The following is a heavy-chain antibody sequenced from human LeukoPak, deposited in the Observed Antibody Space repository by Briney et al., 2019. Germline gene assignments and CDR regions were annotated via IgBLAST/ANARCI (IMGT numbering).Heavy chain of an antibody. CDR1: GYTSTGYY. Sequence: ASVKVSCKASGYTSTGYYMHWVRQAPGQGLEWMGWINPNSGGTNYAQKFQGRVTMTTDTSTSTAYMELRSLRSDDTAVYYCARVAAADYFDYWGQGTLVTVSS. CDR3: ARVAAADYFDY. V-gene: IGHV1-2*02. J-gene: IGHJ4*02. CDR2: INPNSGGT. D-gene: IGHD6-13*01.